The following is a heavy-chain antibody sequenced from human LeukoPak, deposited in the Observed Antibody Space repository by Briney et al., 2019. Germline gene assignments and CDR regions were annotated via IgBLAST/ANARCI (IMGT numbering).Heavy chain of an antibody. V-gene: IGHV4-4*07. D-gene: IGHD7-27*01. J-gene: IGHJ4*02. Sequence: SETLSLTCTVPGGSISSYYWSWIRQPAGKGLEWIGRIYTSGSTNYNPSLKSRVTMSVDTSKNQFSLKLSSVTAADTAVYYCARDGDQTGYFDYWGQGTLVTVSS. CDR3: ARDGDQTGYFDY. CDR2: IYTSGST. CDR1: GGSISSYY.